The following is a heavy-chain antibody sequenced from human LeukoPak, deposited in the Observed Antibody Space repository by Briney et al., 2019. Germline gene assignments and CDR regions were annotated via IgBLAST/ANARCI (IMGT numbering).Heavy chain of an antibody. CDR3: ARDYPHYYDSSGYYSYFGY. D-gene: IGHD3-22*01. V-gene: IGHV1-69*06. J-gene: IGHJ4*02. CDR2: IIPIFGTA. CDR1: GGTFSSYA. Sequence: GASVKVSCKASGGTFSSYAISWVRQAPGQGLEWMGGIIPIFGTANYAQKFQGRVTITADKSTSTAYMELSSLRSEDTAVYYCARDYPHYYDSSGYYSYFGYWGRGTLVTVSS.